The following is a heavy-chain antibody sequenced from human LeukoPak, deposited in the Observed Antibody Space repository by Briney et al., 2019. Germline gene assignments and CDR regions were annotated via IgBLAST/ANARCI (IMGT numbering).Heavy chain of an antibody. Sequence: GGSLRLSCAASGFTFSSYGMHWVRQAPGKGLEWVAVISYSGSNKYYADSVKGRFTISRDNAKNTLYLQMNSLRAEDTAVYYCARAAELRFLEWLPEIVDYWGQGTLVTVSS. CDR3: ARAAELRFLEWLPEIVDY. J-gene: IGHJ4*02. CDR2: ISYSGSNK. V-gene: IGHV3-30*03. D-gene: IGHD3-3*01. CDR1: GFTFSSYG.